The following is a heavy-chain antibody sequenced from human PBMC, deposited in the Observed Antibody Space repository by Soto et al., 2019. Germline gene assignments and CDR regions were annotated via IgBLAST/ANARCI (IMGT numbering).Heavy chain of an antibody. V-gene: IGHV3-23*01. CDR3: AKAIEQHLVRHALDT. CDR1: GFTFSNYA. J-gene: IGHJ3*02. Sequence: EVQLLESGGGLVQPGGSLRLSCAASGFTFSNYAMSWVRQAPGKGLEWVSVISDSGAGTYYADSVKGRFTISRDNSNNILYLRINSLRVDDTAVYYCAKAIEQHLVRHALDTWGQGTKVTVSS. D-gene: IGHD6-13*01. CDR2: ISDSGAGT.